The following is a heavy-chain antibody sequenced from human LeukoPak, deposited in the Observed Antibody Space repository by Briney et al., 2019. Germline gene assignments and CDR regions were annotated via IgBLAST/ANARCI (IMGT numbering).Heavy chain of an antibody. V-gene: IGHV4-39*01. Sequence: SETLSLTCTVSGGSISNSSYYWGWIRQPPGKGLEWIGSIYYSGSTYYNPSLKSRVTISVDTSKNQFSLKLSSVTAADTAVYYCARHEGDGYNSPSDWGQGTLVTVSS. D-gene: IGHD5-24*01. CDR2: IYYSGST. CDR1: GGSISNSSYY. CDR3: ARHEGDGYNSPSD. J-gene: IGHJ4*02.